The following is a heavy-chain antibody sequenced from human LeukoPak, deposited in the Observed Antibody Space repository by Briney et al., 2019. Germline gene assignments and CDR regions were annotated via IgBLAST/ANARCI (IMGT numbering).Heavy chain of an antibody. CDR3: AKDMGSSWHFDY. D-gene: IGHD6-13*01. V-gene: IGHV3-21*04. CDR2: ISNDGKYI. J-gene: IGHJ4*02. Sequence: GGSLRLSCAASGFTFSSYSMNWVRQAPGKGLEWVSSISNDGKYIYYADSVKGRFTISRDNAKSSLYLQMNSLRAEDTAVYYCAKDMGSSWHFDYWGQGTLVTVSS. CDR1: GFTFSSYS.